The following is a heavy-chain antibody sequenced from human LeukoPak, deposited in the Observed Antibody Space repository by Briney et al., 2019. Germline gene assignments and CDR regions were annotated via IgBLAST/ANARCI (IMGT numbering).Heavy chain of an antibody. CDR3: VKSGGYGLIDC. V-gene: IGHV4-39*01. Sequence: SETLSLTCTVSSGSISTSNYYWGWVRQPPGKALEWIGNIFYSGSTYYSPSLKSRVTISIDTSKNQVSLRLNSVTAADTAMYYCVKSGGYGLIDCWGQGTLVTVSS. CDR1: SGSISTSNYY. D-gene: IGHD1-26*01. CDR2: IFYSGST. J-gene: IGHJ4*02.